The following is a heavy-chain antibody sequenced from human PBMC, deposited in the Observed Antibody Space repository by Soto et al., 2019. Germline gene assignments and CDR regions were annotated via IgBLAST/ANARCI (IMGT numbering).Heavy chain of an antibody. CDR3: ARLPHLHGMDV. CDR2: IIPIFGTA. V-gene: IGHV1-69*13. J-gene: IGHJ6*02. Sequence: GASVKVSFNASGGTFSSYAISWVRQAPGQGLEWMGGIIPIFGTANYAQKFQGRVTITADESTSTAYMELSSLRSEDTAVYYCARLPHLHGMDVWGQGTTVTVSS. CDR1: GGTFSSYA.